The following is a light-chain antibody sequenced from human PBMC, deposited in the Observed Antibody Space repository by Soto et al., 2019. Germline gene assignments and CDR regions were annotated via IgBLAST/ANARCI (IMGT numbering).Light chain of an antibody. CDR3: QQYNNWPRT. V-gene: IGKV3-15*01. CDR1: QSVSSN. J-gene: IGKJ1*01. Sequence: EIVVTQSPSTLSVSTRERATLSCRASQSVSSNLAWYQQKPGQAPRLLIYGASTRATGIPARFSGSGSGTEFTLTISSLQSEDFAVYYCQQYNNWPRTFAHLTKVDIK. CDR2: GAS.